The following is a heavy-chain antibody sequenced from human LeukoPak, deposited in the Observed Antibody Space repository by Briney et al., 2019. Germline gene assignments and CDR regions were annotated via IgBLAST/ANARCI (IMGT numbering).Heavy chain of an antibody. CDR2: IYYSGST. CDR1: GGSISSYY. V-gene: IGHV4-59*01. Sequence: SETLSLTCTVSGGSISSYYWSWIRQPPGKGLEWIGYIYYSGSTNYNPSLKSRVAISVDTSKNQFSLKLSSVTAADTAVYYCARGIRITIFGVVHYYYYYMDVWGKGTTVTVSS. CDR3: ARGIRITIFGVVHYYYYYMDV. J-gene: IGHJ6*03. D-gene: IGHD3-3*01.